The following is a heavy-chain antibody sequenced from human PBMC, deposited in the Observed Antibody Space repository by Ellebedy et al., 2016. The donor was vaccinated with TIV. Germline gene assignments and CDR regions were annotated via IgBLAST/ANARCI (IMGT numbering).Heavy chain of an antibody. CDR1: GDSINNYY. V-gene: IGHV4-59*01. CDR3: ARAKGDY. Sequence: MPGGSLRLSCTVSGDSINNYYWSWFRQPPGRGLEWIGYIYYSGNLNYNPSLKSRVTMSVDTSKNQFSLKLNSVTAADTAVYYCARAKGDYWGQGTLVTVSS. CDR2: IYYSGNL. J-gene: IGHJ4*02.